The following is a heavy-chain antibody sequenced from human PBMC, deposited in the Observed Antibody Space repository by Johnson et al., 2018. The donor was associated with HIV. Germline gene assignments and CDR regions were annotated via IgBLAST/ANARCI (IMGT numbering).Heavy chain of an antibody. CDR1: GFTFSSNW. CDR2: IRYDGSTK. J-gene: IGHJ3*02. CDR3: ARLRRMGAFDI. V-gene: IGHV3-33*08. D-gene: IGHD2-8*01. Sequence: QVQLVESGGGLVQPGGSLRLSCTASGFTFSSNWMNWVRQAPGKGLEWVAFIRYDGSTKYYADSEKGRFTISRDNSKNTLYLQMNSLRAGDTAVYYCARLRRMGAFDIWGQGTMVTVSS.